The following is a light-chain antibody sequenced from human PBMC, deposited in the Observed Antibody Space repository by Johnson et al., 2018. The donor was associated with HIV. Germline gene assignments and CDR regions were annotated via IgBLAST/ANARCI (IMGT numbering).Light chain of an antibody. V-gene: IGLV1-51*02. CDR2: ENT. CDR1: SSNIGNNY. Sequence: QSVLTQPPSVSAAPGQKVTISCSGSSSNIGNNYVSWYQQLPGTAPKLLIYENTKRPSGIPDRFSGSKSGTSATLGITGLQTGDEADEYCGTWDTSLNPGGVFGTGTKVTVL. CDR3: GTWDTSLNPGGV. J-gene: IGLJ1*01.